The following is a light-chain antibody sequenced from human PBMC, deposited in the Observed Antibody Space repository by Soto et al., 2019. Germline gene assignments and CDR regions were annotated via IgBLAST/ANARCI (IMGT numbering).Light chain of an antibody. CDR2: EVS. CDR1: SSDVGAYNY. V-gene: IGLV2-14*01. CDR3: SSYTSSSTRV. J-gene: IGLJ3*02. Sequence: QSALTQPASVSGSPGQSITISCTGTSSDVGAYNYVSWYQQHPGKAPKLIIYEVSNRPSGVSTRFSGSKSGNTASLTISGLQAEDEVDYYCSSYTSSSTRVFGGGTKLTVL.